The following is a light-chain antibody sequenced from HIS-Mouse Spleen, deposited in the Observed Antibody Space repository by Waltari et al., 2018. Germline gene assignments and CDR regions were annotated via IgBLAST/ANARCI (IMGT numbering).Light chain of an antibody. Sequence: SYELTQPPSVSVSPGQTASITCSGDKLGDKYACWYQQKPGQSPVLVIYQDSKGPSGIPGRLSGSNSGNTATCTLSGTQAMDEADYYCQAWDSSYSVFGGGTKLTVL. CDR1: KLGDKY. V-gene: IGLV3-1*01. J-gene: IGLJ2*01. CDR3: QAWDSSYSV. CDR2: QDS.